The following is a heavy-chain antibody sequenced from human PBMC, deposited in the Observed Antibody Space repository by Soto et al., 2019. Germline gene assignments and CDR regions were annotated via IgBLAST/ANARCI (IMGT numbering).Heavy chain of an antibody. Sequence: SGPTLVNPTQTLTLTCTFSGFSLTTAGAVVGWIRQPPGKALEWLALTYWNDDTRYNPSLKSRLTITKDTSKNQVVLTMTNMDPVDTATFYCAHRGYGNYPRDNWFDPWGQGILVTVSS. V-gene: IGHV2-5*01. J-gene: IGHJ5*02. CDR2: TYWNDDT. CDR1: GFSLTTAGAV. CDR3: AHRGYGNYPRDNWFDP. D-gene: IGHD4-17*01.